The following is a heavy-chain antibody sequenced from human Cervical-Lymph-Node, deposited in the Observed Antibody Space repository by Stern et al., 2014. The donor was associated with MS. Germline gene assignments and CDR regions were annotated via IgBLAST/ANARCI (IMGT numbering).Heavy chain of an antibody. D-gene: IGHD7-27*01. CDR3: ARDNWGRSHWFDP. Sequence: EVQLVESGGGLVKPGGSLRLSCAASGFTFSSYSMNWVRQAPGKGLEWVSSISSSSSYIYYADSVKGRVTISRDNAKNSLYLQMNSLRAEDTAVYYCARDNWGRSHWFDPWGQGTLVTVSS. CDR1: GFTFSSYS. CDR2: ISSSSSYI. V-gene: IGHV3-21*01. J-gene: IGHJ5*02.